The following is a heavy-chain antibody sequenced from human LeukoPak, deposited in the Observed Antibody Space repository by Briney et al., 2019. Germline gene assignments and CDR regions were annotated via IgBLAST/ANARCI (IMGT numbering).Heavy chain of an antibody. CDR3: ARARLDSSSSEYYYYMDV. CDR2: ISSSGSTI. D-gene: IGHD6-6*01. J-gene: IGHJ6*03. V-gene: IGHV3-48*03. CDR1: GFTFSSYE. Sequence: GGSLRLSCAASGFTFSSYEMNWVRQAPGKGLEWVSYISSSGSTIYYADSVKGRFTISRDNAKNSLYLQMNSLRAEDTAVYYFARARLDSSSSEYYYYMDVWGKGTTVTVSS.